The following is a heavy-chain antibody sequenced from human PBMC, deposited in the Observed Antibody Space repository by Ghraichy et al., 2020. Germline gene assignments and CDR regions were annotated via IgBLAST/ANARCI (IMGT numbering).Heavy chain of an antibody. V-gene: IGHV3-53*04. CDR3: ARAPDIGSRGPFDFDY. CDR2: IYSGGST. Sequence: GGSLRLSCAASGFTVSSNYLSWVRQAPGKGLEWVSVIYSGGSTYYADSVKGRFTISRHNSKNTLYLQMNSLRAEDTAVYYCARAPDIGSRGPFDFDYWGQGTLVTVSS. D-gene: IGHD5/OR15-5a*01. CDR1: GFTVSSNY. J-gene: IGHJ4*02.